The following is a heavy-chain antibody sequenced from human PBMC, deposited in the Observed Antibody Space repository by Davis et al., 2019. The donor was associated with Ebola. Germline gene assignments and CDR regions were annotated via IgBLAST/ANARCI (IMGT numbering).Heavy chain of an antibody. V-gene: IGHV3-48*03. J-gene: IGHJ6*02. Sequence: GESLKISCAASGFTFSSYAMHWVRQAPGKGLEWISDITKSGSHRHYADSVKGRFTISRDNAKNSVYLEMSSLRVEDTAVYYCAAKSIAVTGVYYYYGMDVWGQGTTVTVSS. CDR1: GFTFSSYA. D-gene: IGHD6-19*01. CDR2: ITKSGSHR. CDR3: AAKSIAVTGVYYYYGMDV.